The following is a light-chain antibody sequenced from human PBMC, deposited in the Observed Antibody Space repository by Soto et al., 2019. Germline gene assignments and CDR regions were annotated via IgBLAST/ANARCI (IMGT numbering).Light chain of an antibody. V-gene: IGKV3-15*01. CDR2: GAS. Sequence: EILMTQSPATLTVSPGERATLSCRASRSVSSNLAWYQQKPGQAPRLLIYGASTRATGIPARFSGSGSGTEFTLTISSLQPEDFETYYCQQSYTTPTTFGQGTKVDIK. CDR1: RSVSSN. CDR3: QQSYTTPTT. J-gene: IGKJ1*01.